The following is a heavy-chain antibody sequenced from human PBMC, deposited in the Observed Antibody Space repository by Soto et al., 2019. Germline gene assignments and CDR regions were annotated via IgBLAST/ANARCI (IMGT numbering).Heavy chain of an antibody. J-gene: IGHJ3*02. Sequence: GASGKVCCEVSGATLTGLSGHSGRHAAGKGLERRGGVDPEDGETIYAQKCQGRATMTDDTSTDTAYRELSSLRSEDTAVYYSATPTGRYYDSSGYYGPAALDIWGQGTMVTVSS. D-gene: IGHD3-22*01. V-gene: IGHV1-24*01. CDR3: ATPTGRYYDSSGYYGPAALDI. CDR2: VDPEDGET. CDR1: GATLTGLS.